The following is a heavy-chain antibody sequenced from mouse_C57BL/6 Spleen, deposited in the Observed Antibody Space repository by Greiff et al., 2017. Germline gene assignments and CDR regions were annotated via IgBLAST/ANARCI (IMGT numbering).Heavy chain of an antibody. CDR1: GYTFTSYW. V-gene: IGHV1-50*01. CDR2: IDPSDSYT. J-gene: IGHJ2*01. D-gene: IGHD1-1*01. Sequence: QVQLQQPGAELVKPGASVKLSCKASGYTFTSYWMQWVKQRPGQGLEWIGEIDPSDSYTNYNQKFKCKATLTVDTSSSTAYMQLSSLTSEDSAVYYCARTRHGYGSWGFDYWGQGTTLTVSS. CDR3: ARTRHGYGSWGFDY.